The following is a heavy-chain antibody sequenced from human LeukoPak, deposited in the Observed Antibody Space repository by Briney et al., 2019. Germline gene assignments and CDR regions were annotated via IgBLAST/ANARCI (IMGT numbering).Heavy chain of an antibody. J-gene: IGHJ6*02. Sequence: AGGSLRLSCAGSGFALKSYSLTWVRQAPGKGLEWVSSISSTSAYIHYADSVKGRFTISRDNSKNTLYLQMNSLRAEDTAVYYCAKGVGGGYYYYGMDVWGQGTTVTVSS. D-gene: IGHD3-16*01. CDR2: ISSTSAYI. CDR3: AKGVGGGYYYYGMDV. V-gene: IGHV3-21*01. CDR1: GFALKSYS.